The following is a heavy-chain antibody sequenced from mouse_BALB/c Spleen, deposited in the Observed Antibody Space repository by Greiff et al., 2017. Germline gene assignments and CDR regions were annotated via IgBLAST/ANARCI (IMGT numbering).Heavy chain of an antibody. CDR1: GFSLTSYG. D-gene: IGHD2-10*01. Sequence: QVHVKQSGPGLVAPSQSLSITCTVSGFSLTSYGVHWVRQPPGKGLEWLGVIWAGGSTNYNSALMSRLSISKDNSKSQVFLKMNSLQTDDTAMYYCARSFYGNYAMDYWGQGTSVTVSS. CDR3: ARSFYGNYAMDY. V-gene: IGHV2-9*02. CDR2: IWAGGST. J-gene: IGHJ4*01.